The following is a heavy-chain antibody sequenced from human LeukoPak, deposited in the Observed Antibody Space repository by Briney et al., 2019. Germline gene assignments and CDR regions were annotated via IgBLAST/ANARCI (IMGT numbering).Heavy chain of an antibody. CDR1: GGSTSSGSYY. V-gene: IGHV4-61*02. CDR2: FYTSGRT. Sequence: SETLSLTCTVSGGSTSSGSYYWSWIRQPAGKGLEWIGRFYTSGRTDYNPSLKSRVTISADTSKNQFSLKLSSVTAADTAVYYCAREGEYSNRLDPWGQGILVTVSS. J-gene: IGHJ5*02. D-gene: IGHD4-11*01. CDR3: AREGEYSNRLDP.